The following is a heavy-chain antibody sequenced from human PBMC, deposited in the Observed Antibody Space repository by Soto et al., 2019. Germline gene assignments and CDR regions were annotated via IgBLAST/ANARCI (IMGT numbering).Heavy chain of an antibody. J-gene: IGHJ6*02. CDR1: GFSFSSIGEG. V-gene: IGHV2-5*02. CDR3: VQSRCGGDCLQSYSSHSYYGLDV. D-gene: IGHD2-21*02. Sequence: QITLKESGPTLVKPTQTLTLTCTFPGFSFSSIGEGVGWIRQPPGKALEWLALIYWDDDKRYSPSLKSRLTITKDTSKNQMVLTMSNMYPVDTATYYCVQSRCGGDCLQSYSSHSYYGLDVWGQGTTVTVSS. CDR2: IYWDDDK.